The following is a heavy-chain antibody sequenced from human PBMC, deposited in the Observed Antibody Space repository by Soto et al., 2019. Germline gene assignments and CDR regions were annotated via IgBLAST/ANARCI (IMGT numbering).Heavy chain of an antibody. V-gene: IGHV1-69*19. CDR3: AREVQVYTHAFVF. J-gene: IGHJ4*02. Sequence: QVQLVQSGAEMKKPGSSVKVSCKSSGGTFNTYAMNWVRQAPGQGLEWMGDISPMFGAANYAPKFQGRVTGTADESTVTSYMTLSSLTSEDPALYFCAREVQVYTHAFVFWGQGTLVTVSS. CDR1: GGTFNTYA. CDR2: ISPMFGAA.